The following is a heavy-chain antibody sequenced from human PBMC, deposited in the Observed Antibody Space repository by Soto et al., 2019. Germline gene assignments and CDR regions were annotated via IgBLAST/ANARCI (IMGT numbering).Heavy chain of an antibody. V-gene: IGHV3-7*01. D-gene: IGHD3-10*01. CDR3: AIVRPIYSAMVWGAFYI. Sequence: GGSLRLSCAASGFTLSSYWMRWVRQAPGKGLEWVGNIKQDGSEKYYVDSVKGRFTISRDNAKNSLYLQMNSLRAEDNAVYYCAIVRPIYSAMVWGAFYILFHWPMVTFSS. CDR2: IKQDGSEK. J-gene: IGHJ3*02. CDR1: GFTLSSYW.